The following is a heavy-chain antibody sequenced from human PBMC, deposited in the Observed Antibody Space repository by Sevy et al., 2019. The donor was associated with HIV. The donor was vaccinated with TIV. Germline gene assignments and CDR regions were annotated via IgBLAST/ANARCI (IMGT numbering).Heavy chain of an antibody. D-gene: IGHD7-27*01. CDR2: ISSSSGTI. CDR1: GFSFSSYS. CDR3: ARDDHWAFDY. J-gene: IGHJ4*02. Sequence: QLGGSLRLSCVTSGFSFSSYSMNWVRQAPGKGLEWVSYISSSSGTIRYADSVKGRLTISRDNAKNSLFLQMNSLRAEDTAVYYCARDDHWAFDYWGQGVLVTVSS. V-gene: IGHV3-48*01.